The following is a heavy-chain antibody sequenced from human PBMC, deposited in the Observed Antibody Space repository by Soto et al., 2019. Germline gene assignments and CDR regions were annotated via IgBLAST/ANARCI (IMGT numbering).Heavy chain of an antibody. D-gene: IGHD3-22*01. V-gene: IGHV3-9*01. J-gene: IGHJ6*03. CDR1: GFTFDDYA. Sequence: EVQLVESGGGLVQPGRSLRLSCAASGFTFDDYAMHWVRQAPGKGLEWVSAISWNSANIDYADSVKGRFTISRDNAKNPLYLQMNSLRSEDTALYYCAKEIITGGAATYPVYYYYMDVWGKGTTVTVSS. CDR3: AKEIITGGAATYPVYYYYMDV. CDR2: ISWNSANI.